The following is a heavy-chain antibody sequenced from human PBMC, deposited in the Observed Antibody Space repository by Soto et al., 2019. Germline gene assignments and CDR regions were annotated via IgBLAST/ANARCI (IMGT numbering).Heavy chain of an antibody. D-gene: IGHD4-4*01. CDR3: ARGTTVTTYDAFDI. V-gene: IGHV1-69*13. J-gene: IGHJ3*02. CDR2: IIPIFGTA. CDR1: GGAFSMYA. Sequence: SVKVYCKASGGAFSMYAVSGGLRSPGQGLEWMGGIIPIFGTANYAQKFQGRVTITADESTSTAYMELSSLRSEDTAVYYCARGTTVTTYDAFDIWGQGTMVTVS.